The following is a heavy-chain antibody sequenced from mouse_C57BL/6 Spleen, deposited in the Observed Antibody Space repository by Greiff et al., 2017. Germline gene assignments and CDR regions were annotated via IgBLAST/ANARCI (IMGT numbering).Heavy chain of an antibody. D-gene: IGHD4-1*01. CDR1: GFTFSSYA. J-gene: IGHJ3*01. V-gene: IGHV5-4*01. Sequence: EVQGVESGGGLVKPGGSLKLSCAASGFTFSSYAMSWVRQTPEKRLEWVATISDGGSYTYSPDNVKGRFTISRDNAKNNLYLQMSHLKSEDTAMYYCARDGTGTLAWFAYWGQGTLVTVSA. CDR2: ISDGGSYT. CDR3: ARDGTGTLAWFAY.